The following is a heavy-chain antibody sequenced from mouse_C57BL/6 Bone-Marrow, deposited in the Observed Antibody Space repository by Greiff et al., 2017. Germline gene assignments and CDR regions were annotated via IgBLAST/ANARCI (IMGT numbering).Heavy chain of an antibody. Sequence: VQLQQSGAELVRPGASVTLSCKASGYTFTDYEMHWVKQTPVHGLEWIGAIDPETGGNAYNQKLKGKAILTAEHTSSTASMELRSLTSEYSAVYYFTRLLWDEGYYFDYWGQGTTLTVSS. D-gene: IGHD4-1*01. CDR2: IDPETGGN. CDR3: TRLLWDEGYYFDY. CDR1: GYTFTDYE. J-gene: IGHJ2*01. V-gene: IGHV1-15*01.